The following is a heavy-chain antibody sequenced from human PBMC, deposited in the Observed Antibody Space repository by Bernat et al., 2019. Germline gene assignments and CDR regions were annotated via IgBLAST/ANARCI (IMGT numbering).Heavy chain of an antibody. Sequence: EVQLVESGGGLVQPGGSLRLSCATSGFTVSSNYMSWVRQAPGKGLEWVAVIYSGGNTYYEDSVKGRFTISRHNSNNTLYLQMNSLRAEDTAVYYCAKASGGFGPFEYWGQGTLVTVSS. CDR2: IYSGGNT. D-gene: IGHD2-15*01. J-gene: IGHJ4*02. CDR3: AKASGGFGPFEY. V-gene: IGHV3-53*04. CDR1: GFTVSSNY.